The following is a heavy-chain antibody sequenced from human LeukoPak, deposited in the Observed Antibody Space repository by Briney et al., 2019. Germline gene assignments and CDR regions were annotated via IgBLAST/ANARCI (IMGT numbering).Heavy chain of an antibody. V-gene: IGHV4-30-2*01. CDR1: GGSISGGGYS. Sequence: SETLSLTCAVSGGSISGGGYSWSWIRQPPGKGLEWIGYIYHSGSTYYNPSLKSRVTISVDRSKNQFSLKLSSVTAADTAVYYCARGALQYFDYWGQGTLVTVSS. D-gene: IGHD1-26*01. CDR2: IYHSGST. J-gene: IGHJ4*02. CDR3: ARGALQYFDY.